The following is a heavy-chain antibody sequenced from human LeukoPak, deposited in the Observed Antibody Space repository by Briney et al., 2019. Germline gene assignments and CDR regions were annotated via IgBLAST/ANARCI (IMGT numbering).Heavy chain of an antibody. CDR2: IGTAGDT. CDR1: GFTFSSYD. D-gene: IGHD3-16*01. V-gene: IGHV3-13*01. J-gene: IGHJ3*02. Sequence: GGSLRLSCAASGFTFSSYDMHWVRQATGKGLEWVSAIGTAGDTYYPGSVKGRFTISRENAKNSLYLQMNSLGAGDTAVYYCARGPGKGDRGGVAFDIWGQGTMVTVSS. CDR3: ARGPGKGDRGGVAFDI.